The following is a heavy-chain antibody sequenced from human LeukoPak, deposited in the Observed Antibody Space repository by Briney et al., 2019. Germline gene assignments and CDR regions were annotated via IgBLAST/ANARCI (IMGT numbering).Heavy chain of an antibody. V-gene: IGHV4-39*01. CDR1: GGSISSSSYY. J-gene: IGHJ4*02. CDR2: IYYGGST. Sequence: PSETLSLTCTVSGGSISSSSYYWGWIRQPPGKGLEWIGSIYYGGSTYYNPSLKSRVTISVETSKNQFSLKLSSVTAADTAVYYCARQSSSGSYWGQGTLVTVSS. CDR3: ARQSSSGSY. D-gene: IGHD1-26*01.